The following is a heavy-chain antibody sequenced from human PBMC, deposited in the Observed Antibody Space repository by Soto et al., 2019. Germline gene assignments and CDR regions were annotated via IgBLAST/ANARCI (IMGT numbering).Heavy chain of an antibody. V-gene: IGHV1-18*04. CDR1: GYTFTRYG. J-gene: IGHJ4*02. D-gene: IGHD3-22*01. CDR2: ISAYNGNT. CDR3: ARPGYYYDSSGYYRHSYYFDY. Sequence: ASVKVSCKASGYTFTRYGISWVRQAPGQGLEWMGWISAYNGNTNYAQKLQGRVTMTTDTSTSTAYMELRSLRSDDTAVYYCARPGYYYDSSGYYRHSYYFDYWGQGTLVTVSS.